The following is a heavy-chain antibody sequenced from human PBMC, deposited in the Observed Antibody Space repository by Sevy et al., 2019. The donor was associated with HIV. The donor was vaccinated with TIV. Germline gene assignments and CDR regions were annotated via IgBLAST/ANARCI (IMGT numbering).Heavy chain of an antibody. V-gene: IGHV3-23*01. CDR1: GFTFSSYA. Sequence: GGSLRLSCAASGFTFSSYAMSWVRQAPGKGLEWVSAISGSGGSTYYADSVKGRFTISRDNSKNTLYLQLNSLRSEDTVVYYGAKGRSTWLGDAFDIWGQGTMVTVSS. J-gene: IGHJ3*02. CDR3: AKGRSTWLGDAFDI. D-gene: IGHD6-19*01. CDR2: ISGSGGST.